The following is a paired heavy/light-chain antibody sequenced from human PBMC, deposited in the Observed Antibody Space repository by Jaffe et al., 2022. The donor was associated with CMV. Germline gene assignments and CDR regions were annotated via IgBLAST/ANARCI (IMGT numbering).Heavy chain of an antibody. CDR1: GYTFTKYA. V-gene: IGHV1-3*01. CDR2: INAGNGET. Sequence: QVQLVQSGAEVKKPGASVKVSCKASGYTFTKYAMHWVRQAPGQRLEWMGRINAGNGETEYPQKFQGRATITRDTSATTAYMELSSLRSEDTAVYYCARDEVRWGGWLDPWGQGTLVTVSS. CDR3: ARDEVRWGGWLDP. D-gene: IGHD4-17*01. J-gene: IGHJ5*02.
Light chain of an antibody. J-gene: IGKJ2*01. V-gene: IGKV1-5*03. Sequence: DIQMTQSPSTLSASVGDRVTITCRASQSISSWLAWYQQKAGKAPKLLIYKASSLESGVPSRFSGSGSGTEFTLTISSLQPDDFATYYCQQYNSYSYTFGQGTKLEIK. CDR2: KAS. CDR3: QQYNSYSYT. CDR1: QSISSW.